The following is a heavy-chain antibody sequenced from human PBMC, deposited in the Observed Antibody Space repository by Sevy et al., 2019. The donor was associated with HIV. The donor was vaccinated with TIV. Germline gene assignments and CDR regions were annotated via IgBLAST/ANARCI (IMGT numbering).Heavy chain of an antibody. D-gene: IGHD5-18*01. V-gene: IGHV3-30-3*01. CDR2: ISYDGSNK. J-gene: IGHJ4*02. CDR1: GFTFSSYA. CDR3: ARDPRGVDTAWGGYFDY. Sequence: GESLKISCAASGFTFSSYAMHWVRQAPGKGLEWVAVISYDGSNKYYADSVKGRFTISRDNSKNTLYLQMNSLRAEVTAVYYCARDPRGVDTAWGGYFDYWGQGTLVTVSS.